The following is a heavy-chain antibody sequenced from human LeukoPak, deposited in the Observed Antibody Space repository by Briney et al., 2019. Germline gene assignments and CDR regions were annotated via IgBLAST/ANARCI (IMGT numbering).Heavy chain of an antibody. CDR1: GYTFTSYG. J-gene: IGHJ3*02. CDR3: ARDRPFYTAGAFDI. CDR2: ISAYNGNT. Sequence: ASVKVSCKASGYTFTSYGISWVRQAPGQGLEWMGWISAYNGNTNYAQKLQGRVTMTTDTSTSTAYMELRSLRSDDTAVYYCARDRPFYTAGAFDIWGQGTMVTVSS. V-gene: IGHV1-18*01. D-gene: IGHD3-16*01.